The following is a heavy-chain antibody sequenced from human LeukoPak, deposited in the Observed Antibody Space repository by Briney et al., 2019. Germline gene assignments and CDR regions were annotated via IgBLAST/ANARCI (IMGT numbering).Heavy chain of an antibody. Sequence: PSETLSLTCTVSGGSISSSSYYWSWIRQPPGKGLEWIGSIYYSGSTYYNPSLKSRVTISVDTSKNQFSLKLSSVTAADTAVYYCARRGYNYGSPYWYFDLWGRGTLVTVSS. CDR2: IYYSGST. CDR1: GGSISSSSYY. CDR3: ARRGYNYGSPYWYFDL. D-gene: IGHD5-18*01. J-gene: IGHJ2*01. V-gene: IGHV4-39*07.